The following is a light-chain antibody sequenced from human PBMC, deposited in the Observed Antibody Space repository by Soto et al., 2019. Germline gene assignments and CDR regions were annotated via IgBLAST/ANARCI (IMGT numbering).Light chain of an antibody. J-gene: IGLJ2*01. CDR2: GAS. CDR1: SSNIGAGYD. Sequence: GAPGQRVTISCTGSSSNIGAGYDVHWYQQLXGXXXKXXXYGASTLHSGGPSRFSGSGYGTDFTLTISRLQPGDVATYYCQTYNSAPLTFGGGNK. CDR3: QTYNSAPLT. V-gene: IGLV1-40*01.